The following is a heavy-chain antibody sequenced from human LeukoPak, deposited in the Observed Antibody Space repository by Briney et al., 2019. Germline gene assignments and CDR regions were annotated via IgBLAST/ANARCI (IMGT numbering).Heavy chain of an antibody. D-gene: IGHD1-26*01. CDR1: GFTFSSYS. CDR3: ARAHSGSYLWYFDY. J-gene: IGHJ4*02. CDR2: ISSSNDYV. Sequence: PGGSLRLSCAASGFTFSSYSMNWVRQAPGKGLEWVSSISSSNDYVYYADSVKGRFTISRDNAKNSLFLQMNSLRAEDTAVYYCARAHSGSYLWYFDYWGQGTLVTVSS. V-gene: IGHV3-21*01.